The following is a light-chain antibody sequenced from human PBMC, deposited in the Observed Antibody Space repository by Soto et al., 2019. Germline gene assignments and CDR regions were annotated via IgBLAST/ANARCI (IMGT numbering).Light chain of an antibody. CDR2: GAS. Sequence: EIVLPQSPGTLFFSPGERATLSCRPSQGVSSSNLAWYQQKPGQAPRLLIYGASSRATGIPDRFSGSGSGTDFTLTISRLEPEDFAVYYCQQYGSSLFTFGPGTKVDIK. J-gene: IGKJ3*01. V-gene: IGKV3-20*01. CDR1: QGVSSSN. CDR3: QQYGSSLFT.